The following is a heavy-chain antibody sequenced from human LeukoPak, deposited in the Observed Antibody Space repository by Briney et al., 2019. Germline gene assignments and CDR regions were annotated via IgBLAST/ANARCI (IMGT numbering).Heavy chain of an antibody. V-gene: IGHV4-30-2*01. CDR1: GGSISSGGYS. Sequence: PSQTLSLTCAVSGGSISSGGYSWSWLRQPPGKGLEWIGYIYHSGSTYYNPSLKSRVTISVDRSKNQFSLKLSSVTAADTAVYYCARDSNYYDSSGYKVDAFDIWGQGTMVTVSS. CDR3: ARDSNYYDSSGYKVDAFDI. D-gene: IGHD3-22*01. CDR2: IYHSGST. J-gene: IGHJ3*02.